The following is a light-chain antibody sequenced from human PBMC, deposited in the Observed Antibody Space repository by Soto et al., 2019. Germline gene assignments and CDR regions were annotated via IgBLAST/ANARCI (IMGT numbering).Light chain of an antibody. J-gene: IGKJ1*01. Sequence: DIQLTQSPSFLSASVGDRVTITCRASQGISTYLAWYQQKLGKAPKLLIYDASTLQSGVPSRFSGSRSGTEFTLTISSLQPDDFATYYCQQYDSFSVTFGQGTKVDIK. CDR3: QQYDSFSVT. CDR2: DAS. CDR1: QGISTY. V-gene: IGKV1-9*01.